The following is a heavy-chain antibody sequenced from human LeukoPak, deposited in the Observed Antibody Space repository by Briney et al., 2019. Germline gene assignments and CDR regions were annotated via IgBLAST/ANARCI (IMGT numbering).Heavy chain of an antibody. D-gene: IGHD6-6*01. Sequence: GGSLRLSCAASGFTFSSYSMNWVRQAPGKGLEWVSSIGSSSSYIYYADSVKGRFTISRDNAKNSLYLQMNSLRAEDTAVYYCARDRRIAARFTNWFDPWGQGTLVTVSS. V-gene: IGHV3-21*01. CDR2: IGSSSSYI. CDR3: ARDRRIAARFTNWFDP. CDR1: GFTFSSYS. J-gene: IGHJ5*02.